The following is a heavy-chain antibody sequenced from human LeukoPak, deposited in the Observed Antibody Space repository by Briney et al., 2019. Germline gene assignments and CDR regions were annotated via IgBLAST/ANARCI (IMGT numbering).Heavy chain of an antibody. J-gene: IGHJ4*02. CDR1: GFTFSSYE. CDR2: ISSSGSTI. Sequence: GGSLRLSCAASGFTFSSYEMNWVRQAPGKGLERVSYISSSGSTIYYADSVKGRFTISRDNAKNSLYLQMNSLRDEDTAVYYCARVYRSSSGRGGDYWGQGTLVTVSS. V-gene: IGHV3-48*03. D-gene: IGHD6-13*01. CDR3: ARVYRSSSGRGGDY.